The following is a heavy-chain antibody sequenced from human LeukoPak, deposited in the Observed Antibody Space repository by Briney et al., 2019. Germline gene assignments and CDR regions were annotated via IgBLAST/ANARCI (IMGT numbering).Heavy chain of an antibody. CDR1: RGTFSSYA. V-gene: IGHV1-69*05. CDR2: IIPIFGTA. D-gene: IGHD2-8*01. J-gene: IGHJ4*02. Sequence: SVKVSCKASRGTFSSYAISWVRQAPGQGLEWMGRIIPIFGTANYAQKFQGRVTITTDESTSTDYMKLSSLRSEDTAAYYCASTDCTNGVCYTCDYWGQGTLVTVSS. CDR3: ASTDCTNGVCYTCDY.